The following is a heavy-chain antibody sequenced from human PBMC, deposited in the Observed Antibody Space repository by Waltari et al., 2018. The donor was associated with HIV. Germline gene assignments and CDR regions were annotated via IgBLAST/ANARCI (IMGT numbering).Heavy chain of an antibody. J-gene: IGHJ2*01. D-gene: IGHD3-16*01. Sequence: QLQESGPALVKPSETLSLSCSVSGVPLTSKNYYWGWVRQSPGKILDWIASVYYGGKTYNNPSLKSRLSLSLDTSKNRLSLNVTSVTAADTAVYYCARHSGPYVHFFDLWGRGTLVTVTS. CDR1: GVPLTSKNYY. CDR3: ARHSGPYVHFFDL. V-gene: IGHV4-39*01. CDR2: VYYGGKT.